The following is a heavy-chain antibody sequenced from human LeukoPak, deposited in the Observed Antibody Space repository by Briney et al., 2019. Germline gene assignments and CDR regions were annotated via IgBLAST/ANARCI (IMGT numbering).Heavy chain of an antibody. CDR3: AKWGCSGGSCYPFDY. Sequence: PGGSLRLSCAASGFTFNSHAMTWVRQAPGKGLEWVSAIRGSGCRTYDADSVKGRFTISRDNSKNTMYLQMNSMRAEDTAVYYCAKWGCSGGSCYPFDYWGQGTLVTVSS. D-gene: IGHD2-15*01. J-gene: IGHJ4*02. CDR2: IRGSGCRT. V-gene: IGHV3-23*01. CDR1: GFTFNSHA.